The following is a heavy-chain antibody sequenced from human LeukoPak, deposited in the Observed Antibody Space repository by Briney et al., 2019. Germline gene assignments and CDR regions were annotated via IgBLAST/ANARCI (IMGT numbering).Heavy chain of an antibody. CDR1: GFTFSSYA. CDR2: LSSDNYTI. V-gene: IGHV3-48*01. J-gene: IGHJ5*02. Sequence: SGGSLRLSCAASGFTFSSYAMHWVRQAPGKGLEWISYLSSDNYTIYYADSVEGRFIISRDNAKDSLYLQMNSLRAEDTAVYYCARVATDGGGFDPWGQGTLVTVSS. CDR3: ARVATDGGGFDP. D-gene: IGHD3-16*01.